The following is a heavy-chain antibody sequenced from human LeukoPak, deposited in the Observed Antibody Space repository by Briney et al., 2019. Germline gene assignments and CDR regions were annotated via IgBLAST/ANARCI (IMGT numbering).Heavy chain of an antibody. CDR2: IIPIFCTA. Sequence: SVKVSCKASGDTFSSYAISWVRQAPGQGLEWMGGIIPIFCTANYAQKFQGRVTITTDESTSTAYMELSSLRSEDTAVYYCARGRLRLGELSPNYYYYMDVWGKGTTVTVSS. V-gene: IGHV1-69*05. CDR3: ARGRLRLGELSPNYYYYMDV. CDR1: GDTFSSYA. D-gene: IGHD3-16*02. J-gene: IGHJ6*03.